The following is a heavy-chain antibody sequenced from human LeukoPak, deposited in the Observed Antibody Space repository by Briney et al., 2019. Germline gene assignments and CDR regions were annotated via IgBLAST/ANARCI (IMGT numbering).Heavy chain of an antibody. V-gene: IGHV5-51*01. CDR2: IYPGASAT. D-gene: IGHD3-22*01. Sequence: GESLKISCKASGSFFNNYRIAWGRQMPGRGLDWMGIIYPGASATAASTSFKGQVTSSVEKSITTASLQRCALKASDTDMYSCASLDERFYYDDIGYNFWGQGTQVTVSS. J-gene: IGHJ4*02. CDR3: ASLDERFYYDDIGYNF. CDR1: GSFFNNYR.